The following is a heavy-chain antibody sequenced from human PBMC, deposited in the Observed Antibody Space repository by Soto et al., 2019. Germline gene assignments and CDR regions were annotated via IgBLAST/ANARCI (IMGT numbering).Heavy chain of an antibody. D-gene: IGHD1-1*01. CDR1: GGTFSTCA. J-gene: IGHJ4*02. V-gene: IGHV1-69*13. Sequence: SVKVSCKGSGGTFSTCAITWLRKTPGQGLEWMGGIIPIFGTANYAQKLQGRVTITADESTSTAYMELSSLRSEDTAVYYCARGLEMATTSFDYWGQGTLVTVSS. CDR2: IIPIFGTA. CDR3: ARGLEMATTSFDY.